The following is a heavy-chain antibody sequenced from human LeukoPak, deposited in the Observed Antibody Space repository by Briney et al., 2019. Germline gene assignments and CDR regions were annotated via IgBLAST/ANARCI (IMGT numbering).Heavy chain of an antibody. CDR3: AREQVARDFWSPKYYFDY. V-gene: IGHV3-33*07. D-gene: IGHD3-3*01. J-gene: IGHJ4*02. CDR2: IWYDGSNK. Sequence: GGFLRLSCAASGFTFSGNWMNWVRQAPGKGLEWVAVIWYDGSNKYYADSVKGRFTISRDNSKNTLYLQMNSLRAEDTAVYYCAREQVARDFWSPKYYFDYWGQGTLVTVSS. CDR1: GFTFSGNW.